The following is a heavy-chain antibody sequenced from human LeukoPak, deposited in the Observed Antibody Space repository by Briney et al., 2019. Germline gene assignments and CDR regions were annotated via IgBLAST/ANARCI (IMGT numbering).Heavy chain of an antibody. CDR2: ISLGVGST. J-gene: IGHJ3*02. V-gene: IGHV1-46*01. D-gene: IGHD5-12*01. Sequence: ASVKVSCKASGYTFTTYYMYWVRQAPGQGLEWMGIISLGVGSTNYAQKFQGRITMTRDMSTSTVYMELSSLRSEDTAVYYCARSSGYRPDAFDIWGQGTMVTVSS. CDR3: ARSSGYRPDAFDI. CDR1: GYTFTTYY.